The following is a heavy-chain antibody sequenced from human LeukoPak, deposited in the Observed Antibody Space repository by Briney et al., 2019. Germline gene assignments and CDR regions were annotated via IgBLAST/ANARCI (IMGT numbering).Heavy chain of an antibody. CDR3: ARKYSYGYVFDY. D-gene: IGHD5-18*01. CDR2: IYQGGYT. CDR1: GYSISSGYY. J-gene: IGHJ4*02. Sequence: SETLSLTCTVSGYSISSGYYWGWIRQPPGKGLEWIGSIYQGGYTYYNPSLKSRLTILVDTSKNQFSLKLSSVTAADTAVYYCARKYSYGYVFDYWGQGTLVTVSS. V-gene: IGHV4-38-2*02.